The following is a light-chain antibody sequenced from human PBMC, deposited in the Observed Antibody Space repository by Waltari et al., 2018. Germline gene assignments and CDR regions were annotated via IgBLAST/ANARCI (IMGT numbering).Light chain of an antibody. CDR1: SSNIGNTF. J-gene: IGLJ3*02. CDR2: DNK. V-gene: IGLV1-51*01. CDR3: GTWGRGLGDYGV. Sequence: QSILTQPPSVSAAPGQKVTISSSGSSSNIGNTFVSCYQQLPGTAPKLHIYDNKERPGEVPDRFIGCNSGTAAGLAISGSRSGAETDYYCGTWGRGLGDYGVYGGGTKRTVL.